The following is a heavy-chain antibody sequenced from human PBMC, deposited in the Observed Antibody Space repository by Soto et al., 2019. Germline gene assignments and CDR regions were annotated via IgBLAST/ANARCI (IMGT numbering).Heavy chain of an antibody. V-gene: IGHV4-30-4*01. CDR3: ARVSGPYYYGMYV. J-gene: IGHJ6*02. CDR2: IYYSGST. Sequence: QVQLQESGPGLVKPSQTLSLTCTVSGGSIGNSDYWWSYIRQPPGKGLEWIGNIYYSGSTYYNLSLKSRVTISIDTSKDQCSLKLSSVTAADTAVYYCARVSGPYYYGMYVWGQGTTGTVSS. CDR1: GGSIGNSDYW.